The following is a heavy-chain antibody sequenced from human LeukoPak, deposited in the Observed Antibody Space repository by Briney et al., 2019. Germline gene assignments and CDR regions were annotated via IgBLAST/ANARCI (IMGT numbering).Heavy chain of an antibody. CDR1: GGSISSASNY. J-gene: IGHJ4*02. V-gene: IGHV4-39*01. Sequence: SETLSLTCAVSGGSISSASNYWGWIRQPPGKGLEWIGTIYYRGSTYYNPFLKSRVTISIDTPKNQLSLRLSSVTAADTAVFYCARSTDGTTSSGWYVDYWGQRTLVTVSS. CDR3: ARSTDGTTSSGWYVDY. CDR2: IYYRGST. D-gene: IGHD6-19*01.